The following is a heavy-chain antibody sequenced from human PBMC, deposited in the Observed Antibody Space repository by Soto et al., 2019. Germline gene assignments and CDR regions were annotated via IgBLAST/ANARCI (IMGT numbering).Heavy chain of an antibody. D-gene: IGHD4-17*01. Sequence: QVQLQQWGAGLLKPSETLSLTCAVYGGSFSGYYWSWIRQPPGKGLEWIGEINHSGSTNYNPSLKSRVTISVDTSKNQFSLKLSSVNAADTAVYYCARAVTTNWFDPWGQGTLVTVSS. J-gene: IGHJ5*02. CDR1: GGSFSGYY. V-gene: IGHV4-34*01. CDR2: INHSGST. CDR3: ARAVTTNWFDP.